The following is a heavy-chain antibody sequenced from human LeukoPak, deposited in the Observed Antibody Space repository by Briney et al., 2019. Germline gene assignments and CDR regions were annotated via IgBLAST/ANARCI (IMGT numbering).Heavy chain of an antibody. D-gene: IGHD1-26*01. Sequence: GGSLRLSCAASGFTFSNYWMHWVRQAPGKGLVWVSRIKSDGSSTNYADSVKGRFTISRDNAKNTLYLQMNSLRAEDTAVYYCARRGATRFAFDIWGQGTMVTVSS. CDR2: IKSDGSST. CDR1: GFTFSNYW. V-gene: IGHV3-74*01. J-gene: IGHJ3*02. CDR3: ARRGATRFAFDI.